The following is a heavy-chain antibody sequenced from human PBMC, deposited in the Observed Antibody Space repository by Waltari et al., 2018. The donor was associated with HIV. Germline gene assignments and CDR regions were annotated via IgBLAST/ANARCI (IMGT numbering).Heavy chain of an antibody. Sequence: EVQLVESGGGLVKPGRSLRLSCTTSGFTFGDFVMGLFRLAPGKGLEWVGFIRSRAFGGTAEYAASVKGRFTLSRDDSKSSAYLQMNSLKTDDTAIYYCSRQIQHYYDSGGYYPSDYWGQGTRVTVSS. J-gene: IGHJ4*02. CDR2: IRSRAFGGTA. CDR1: GFTFGDFV. D-gene: IGHD3-22*01. CDR3: SRQIQHYYDSGGYYPSDY. V-gene: IGHV3-49*05.